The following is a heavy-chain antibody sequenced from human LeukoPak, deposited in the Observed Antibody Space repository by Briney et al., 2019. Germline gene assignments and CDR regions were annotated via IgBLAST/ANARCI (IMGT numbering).Heavy chain of an antibody. CDR2: IYYSGST. V-gene: IGHV4-39*01. CDR1: GVSISSSSYY. J-gene: IGHJ4*02. CDR3: ARRAGDGENYFDY. Sequence: ASETLSLTCTVSGVSISSSSYYWGWIRQPPGKGLEWIGSIYYSGSTYYNPSLKSRVTISVDTSKNQFSLKLSSVTAADTAVYYCARRAGDGENYFDYWGQGTLVTVSS. D-gene: IGHD5-24*01.